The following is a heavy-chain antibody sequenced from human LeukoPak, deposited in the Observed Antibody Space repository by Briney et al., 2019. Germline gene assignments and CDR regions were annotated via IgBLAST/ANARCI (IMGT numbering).Heavy chain of an antibody. J-gene: IGHJ2*01. CDR3: ARPVGSGFHRWHFDL. Sequence: SETLSLTCTVSGGSVNSYYWSWIRQPPGRELEWIGYISYSGSTNHNPSLKGRVTISLDTSKNQISLKLTSVTAADTAVYYCARPVGSGFHRWHFDLWGRGALVTVSS. D-gene: IGHD1-26*01. CDR2: ISYSGST. CDR1: GGSVNSYY. V-gene: IGHV4-59*02.